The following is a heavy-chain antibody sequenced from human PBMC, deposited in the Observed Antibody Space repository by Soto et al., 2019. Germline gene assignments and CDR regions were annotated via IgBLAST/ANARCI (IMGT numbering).Heavy chain of an antibody. CDR1: GGTFSSYA. V-gene: IGHV1-69*13. CDR2: IIPIFGTA. Sequence: GASVKVSCKASGGTFSSYAISWVRQAPGQGLEWMGGIIPIFGTANYAQKFQGRVTITADESTSTAYMELSSLRSEDTAVYYCARAPHYYDSSGSYRGFDYWGQGTLVTVSS. J-gene: IGHJ4*02. CDR3: ARAPHYYDSSGSYRGFDY. D-gene: IGHD3-22*01.